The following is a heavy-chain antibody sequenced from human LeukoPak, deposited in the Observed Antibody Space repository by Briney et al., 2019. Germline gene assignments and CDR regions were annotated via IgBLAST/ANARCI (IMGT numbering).Heavy chain of an antibody. CDR1: GGSISSSDYY. CDR2: ICYTGST. Sequence: PSETLSLTCTVSGGSISSSDYYWAWIRQPPGKGLEWIGSICYTGSTYYNASLKSRVTVSVDTPRNQFSLKLSSVTAADTAVYYCARDKGIPYYESSGSLNWFDPWGQGTLVTVSS. V-gene: IGHV4-39*07. J-gene: IGHJ5*02. CDR3: ARDKGIPYYESSGSLNWFDP. D-gene: IGHD3-22*01.